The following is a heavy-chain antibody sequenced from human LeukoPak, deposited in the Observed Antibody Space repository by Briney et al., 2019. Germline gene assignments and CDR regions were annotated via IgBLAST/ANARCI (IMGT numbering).Heavy chain of an antibody. CDR2: ISAYNSNA. V-gene: IGHV1-18*01. CDR3: ARATGYYYYYYGMDV. J-gene: IGHJ6*02. Sequence: ASVKVSCKASGYTFTSYDISWVRQAPGQGLERMGWISAYNSNANYAQKLQGRVTMTTDTSTSTAYMELRSLRSDDTAVYYCARATGYYYYYYGMDVWGQGTTVTVSS. CDR1: GYTFTSYD. D-gene: IGHD3-9*01.